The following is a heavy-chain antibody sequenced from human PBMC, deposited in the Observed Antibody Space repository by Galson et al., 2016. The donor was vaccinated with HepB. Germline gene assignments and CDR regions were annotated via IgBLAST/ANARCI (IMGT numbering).Heavy chain of an antibody. J-gene: IGHJ6*02. CDR3: GRDKRLMLRQGTYYYGTDV. D-gene: IGHD2-8*01. CDR1: GFPVSSNY. CDR2: IHTGGNT. V-gene: IGHV3-53*01. Sequence: SLRLSCAVSGFPVSSNYMTWVRQAPGKGPEWVSVIHTGGNTYYADSVKGRFIISRDNFKNILYLQMNSLRVGDTAVYYCGRDKRLMLRQGTYYYGTDVWGPGTTVTVSS.